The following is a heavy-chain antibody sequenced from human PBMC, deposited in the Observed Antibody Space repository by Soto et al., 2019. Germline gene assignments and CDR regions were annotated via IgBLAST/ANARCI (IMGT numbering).Heavy chain of an antibody. D-gene: IGHD6-19*01. CDR2: ISYDGSNK. CDR3: AKDQASSGWDVLWYFDY. V-gene: IGHV3-30*18. J-gene: IGHJ4*02. Sequence: GGSLRLSCAASGFTFSSYGMHWVRQAPGKGLEWVAVISYDGSNKYYADSVKGRFTISRDNSKNTLYLQMNSLRAEDTAVYYCAKDQASSGWDVLWYFDYWGQGTLVTVSS. CDR1: GFTFSSYG.